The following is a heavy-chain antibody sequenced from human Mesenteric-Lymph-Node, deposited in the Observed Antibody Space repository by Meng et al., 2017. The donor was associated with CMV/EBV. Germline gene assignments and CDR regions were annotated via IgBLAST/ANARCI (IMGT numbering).Heavy chain of an antibody. J-gene: IGHJ6*02. V-gene: IGHV3-48*03. D-gene: IGHD2-2*02. CDR2: ISSSGSTI. CDR3: SVVMPTGKPLNYYYVMDV. Sequence: GESLKISCAASGFTFSSYEMNWVRQAPGKGLEWVSYISSSGSTIYYADSVKGRFTISRDNAKNSLYLQMYNLRAEDAAIYYCSVVMPTGKPLNYYYVMDVWGQGTTVTVSS. CDR1: GFTFSSYE.